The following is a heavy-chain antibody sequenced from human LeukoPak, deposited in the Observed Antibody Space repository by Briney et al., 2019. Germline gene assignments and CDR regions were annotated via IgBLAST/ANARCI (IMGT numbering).Heavy chain of an antibody. J-gene: IGHJ2*01. CDR3: VRGRYDSSGYNYWYFDL. CDR1: GGSISSGDYH. D-gene: IGHD3-22*01. Sequence: SQTLSLTCTVSGGSISSGDYHWTWIRQHPGKALEWIGYIYHSGYTYYNPSLKSRVTMSLDTSKNKFSLKLSSVTAADTAVYYCVRGRYDSSGYNYWYFDLWGRGTLVTVSS. CDR2: IYHSGYT. V-gene: IGHV4-31*03.